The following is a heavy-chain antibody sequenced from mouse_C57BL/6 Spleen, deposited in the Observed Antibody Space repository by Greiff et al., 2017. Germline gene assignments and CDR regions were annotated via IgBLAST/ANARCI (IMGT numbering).Heavy chain of an antibody. V-gene: IGHV3-1*01. Sequence: EVQLQESGPGMVKPSQSLSLTCTVTGYSITSGYDWHWIRHFPGNKLEWMGYISYSGSTNYNPSLKSRISITHDTSKNHFFLKLNSVTTEDTATYYCARERDYGSLDYWGQGTTLTVSS. J-gene: IGHJ2*01. CDR1: GYSITSGYD. D-gene: IGHD1-1*01. CDR2: ISYSGST. CDR3: ARERDYGSLDY.